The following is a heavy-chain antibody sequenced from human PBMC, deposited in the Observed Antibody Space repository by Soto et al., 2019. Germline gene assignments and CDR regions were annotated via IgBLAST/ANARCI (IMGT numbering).Heavy chain of an antibody. CDR2: ISYDGSNK. CDR1: GFAFSSYG. D-gene: IGHD6-13*01. CDR3: AKEGGQQLVLDYYYYGMDV. V-gene: IGHV3-30*18. Sequence: QVQLVESGGGVVQPGRSLRLSCAASGFAFSSYGMHWVRQAPGKGLEWVAVISYDGSNKYYADSVKGRFTISRDNSKNTLYLQMNSLRAEDTAVYYCAKEGGQQLVLDYYYYGMDVWGQGTTATVSS. J-gene: IGHJ6*02.